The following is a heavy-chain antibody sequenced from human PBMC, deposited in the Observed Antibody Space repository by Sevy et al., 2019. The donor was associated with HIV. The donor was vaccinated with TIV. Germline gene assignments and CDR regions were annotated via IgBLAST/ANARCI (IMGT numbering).Heavy chain of an antibody. CDR3: AKDLHPPGPVRGTNFDY. J-gene: IGHJ4*02. V-gene: IGHV3-30*18. D-gene: IGHD1-1*01. CDR1: ALTFTRYA. CDR2: ISYEGSNI. Sequence: GGSLRLSCAASALTFTRYAFHWVRQAPGKGPEWLGVISYEGSNIYYGPSVKGRFTISRDNSKNTLYLQMNEMRTEFSSLYYCAKDLHPPGPVRGTNFDYWGRGTLVTVSS.